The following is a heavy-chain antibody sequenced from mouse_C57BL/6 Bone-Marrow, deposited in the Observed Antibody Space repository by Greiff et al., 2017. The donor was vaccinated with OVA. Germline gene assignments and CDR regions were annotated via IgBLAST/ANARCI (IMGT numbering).Heavy chain of an antibody. J-gene: IGHJ4*01. CDR3: ARHGLTTVAPAKDY. Sequence: EVTLVEFGGDLVKLGGSLKLSCAAFGFTFSSFGLSWVRLPPDKRLVWVATISSGGSYTYYPDSVKGRFTISRDNAKNTLYLQMSSLKSEDTAMYYCARHGLTTVAPAKDYWGQGTSVTVSS. V-gene: IGHV5-6*01. CDR2: ISSGGSYT. D-gene: IGHD1-1*01. CDR1: GFTFSSFG.